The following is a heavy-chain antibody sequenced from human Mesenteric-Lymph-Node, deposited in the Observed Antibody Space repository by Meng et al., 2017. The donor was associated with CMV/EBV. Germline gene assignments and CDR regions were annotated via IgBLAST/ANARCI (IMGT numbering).Heavy chain of an antibody. D-gene: IGHD3-9*01. Sequence: CKASGYNFSVSVVCWVRQAPGQGLEWMGWINAGNGNTKYSQKFQVRVTITRDTSASTAYMELRSLRSDDTAVYYCARVRYFDWLYDYWGQGTLVTVSS. V-gene: IGHV1-3*01. CDR1: GYNFSVSV. J-gene: IGHJ4*02. CDR2: INAGNGNT. CDR3: ARVRYFDWLYDY.